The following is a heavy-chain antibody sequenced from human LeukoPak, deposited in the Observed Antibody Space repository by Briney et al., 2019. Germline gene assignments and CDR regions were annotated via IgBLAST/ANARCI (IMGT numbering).Heavy chain of an antibody. V-gene: IGHV4-39*07. Sequence: SETLSLTCTVSGGSISSSSYYWGWIRQPPGKGLEWIGNIYYSGSTYYNPSLKSRLTISVDTSKNQFSLKLSSVTAADTAVYYCARGPSILRFLEWLLSQNFDYWGQGTLVTVSS. CDR1: GGSISSSSYY. J-gene: IGHJ4*02. D-gene: IGHD3-3*01. CDR3: ARGPSILRFLEWLLSQNFDY. CDR2: IYYSGST.